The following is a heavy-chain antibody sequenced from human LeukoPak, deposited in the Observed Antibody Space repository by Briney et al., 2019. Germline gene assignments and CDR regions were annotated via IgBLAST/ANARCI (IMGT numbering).Heavy chain of an antibody. D-gene: IGHD4-17*01. V-gene: IGHV4-34*01. Sequence: PETLSLTCAVYGGSFSGYYWSWIRQPPGKGLEWIGEINHSGSTNYNPSLKSRVTISVDTSKNQFSLKLSSVTAADTAVYYCARYRYGDYALDYWGQGTLVTASS. J-gene: IGHJ4*02. CDR3: ARYRYGDYALDY. CDR1: GGSFSGYY. CDR2: INHSGST.